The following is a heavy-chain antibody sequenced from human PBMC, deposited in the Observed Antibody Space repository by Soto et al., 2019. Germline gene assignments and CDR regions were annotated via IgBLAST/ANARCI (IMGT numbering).Heavy chain of an antibody. CDR2: IIPIFGTA. V-gene: IGHV1-69*06. CDR3: ATSKYYDSSGYRGKFDY. D-gene: IGHD3-22*01. CDR1: GGTFSSYA. J-gene: IGHJ4*02. Sequence: SVKVSCKASGGTFSSYAISWVRQAPGQGLEWMGGIIPIFGTANYAQKFQGRVTITADKSTSTAYMELSSLRSEDTAVYYCATSKYYDSSGYRGKFDYWGPAPRFTVFS.